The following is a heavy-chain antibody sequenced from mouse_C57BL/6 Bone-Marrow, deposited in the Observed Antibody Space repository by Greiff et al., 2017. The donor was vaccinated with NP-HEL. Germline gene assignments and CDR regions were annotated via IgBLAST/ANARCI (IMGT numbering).Heavy chain of an antibody. D-gene: IGHD1-1*01. CDR2: IYPRSGNT. CDR3: AREGYGSGWGFAY. Sequence: QVQLQQSGAELARPGASVKLSCKASGYTFTSYGISWVKQRTGQGLEWIGEIYPRSGNTYYNEKFKGKATLTADKSSSTAYMELRSLTSEDSAVYFCAREGYGSGWGFAYWGQGTLVTVSA. J-gene: IGHJ3*01. CDR1: GYTFTSYG. V-gene: IGHV1-81*01.